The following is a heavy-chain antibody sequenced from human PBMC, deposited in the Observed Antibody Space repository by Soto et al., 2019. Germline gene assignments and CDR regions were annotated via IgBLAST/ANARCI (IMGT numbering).Heavy chain of an antibody. D-gene: IGHD3-22*01. J-gene: IGHJ4*02. Sequence: GGSLRLSCAASGFTFSSYGMHWVRQAPGKGLEWVAVISYDGSNKYYADSVKGRFTISRDNSKNTLYLQMNSLRAEDTAVYYCAKDREGRAPAVTMIVVVRRTFDYWGQGTLVTVSS. V-gene: IGHV3-30*18. CDR1: GFTFSSYG. CDR2: ISYDGSNK. CDR3: AKDREGRAPAVTMIVVVRRTFDY.